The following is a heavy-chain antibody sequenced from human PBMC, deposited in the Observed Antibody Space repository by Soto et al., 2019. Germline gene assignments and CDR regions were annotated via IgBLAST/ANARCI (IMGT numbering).Heavy chain of an antibody. D-gene: IGHD5-18*01. Sequence: ASVKVSCKASGYTFTGYYMHWVRQAPGQGLEWMGWINPNSGGTNYAQKFQGWVTMTRDTSISTAYMELSRLRSDDTAVYYCARGGYSYGYYYYGIDVWGQGTTVTVSS. CDR1: GYTFTGYY. CDR3: ARGGYSYGYYYYGIDV. V-gene: IGHV1-2*04. J-gene: IGHJ6*02. CDR2: INPNSGGT.